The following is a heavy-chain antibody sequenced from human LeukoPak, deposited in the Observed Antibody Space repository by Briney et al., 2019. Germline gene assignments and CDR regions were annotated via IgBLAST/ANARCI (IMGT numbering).Heavy chain of an antibody. V-gene: IGHV4-4*02. Sequence: PSGTLSLTCAVSGGSISSSNWWSWVRQPPGKGLEWIGEIYHSGSTNYNPSLKSRVTISVDKSKNQFSLKLSSVTAADTAVYYCARDYQGGYGDKTVDYWGQGTLVTVSS. D-gene: IGHD5-18*01. CDR3: ARDYQGGYGDKTVDY. J-gene: IGHJ4*02. CDR2: IYHSGST. CDR1: GGSISSSNW.